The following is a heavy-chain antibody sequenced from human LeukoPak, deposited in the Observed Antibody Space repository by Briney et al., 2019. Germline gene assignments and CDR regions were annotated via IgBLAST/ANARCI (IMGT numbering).Heavy chain of an antibody. CDR1: GFTFSSYS. J-gene: IGHJ6*02. V-gene: IGHV3-21*01. Sequence: AGGSLRPSCAASGFTFSSYSMNWVRQAPGKGLEWVSSISSSSSYIYYADSVKGRFTISRDNAKNSLYLQMNSLRAEDTAVYYCARGGGYSYGPSRYYYYGMDVWGQGTTVTVSS. CDR3: ARGGGYSYGPSRYYYYGMDV. CDR2: ISSSSSYI. D-gene: IGHD5-18*01.